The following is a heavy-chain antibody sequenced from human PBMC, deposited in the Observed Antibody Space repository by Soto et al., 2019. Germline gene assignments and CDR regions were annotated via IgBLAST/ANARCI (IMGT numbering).Heavy chain of an antibody. CDR2: ISYDGSNK. CDR3: AKGSRDSSGYYPGY. Sequence: GGSLRLSCAASGFTFSSYGMHWVRQAPGKGLEWVAVISYDGSNKYYADSVKGRFTISRDNSKNTLYLQMNSLRAEDTAVYYCAKGSRDSSGYYPGYWGQGTLVTVSS. D-gene: IGHD3-22*01. J-gene: IGHJ4*02. CDR1: GFTFSSYG. V-gene: IGHV3-30*18.